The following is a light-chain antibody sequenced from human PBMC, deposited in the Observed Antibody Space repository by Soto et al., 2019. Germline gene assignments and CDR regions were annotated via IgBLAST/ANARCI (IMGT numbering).Light chain of an antibody. CDR1: QSVSSTY. CDR2: GAS. V-gene: IGKV3-20*01. CDR3: QHYGSSRWT. J-gene: IGKJ1*01. Sequence: EIVLTQSPGTLSLSPGERATLSCRASQSVSSTYLAWYQQKPGQAPRLLIYGASTRATGLPDRFSGSGSGTDFTLTFSRMEPEDFAVYYCQHYGSSRWTFGQGTKVEIK.